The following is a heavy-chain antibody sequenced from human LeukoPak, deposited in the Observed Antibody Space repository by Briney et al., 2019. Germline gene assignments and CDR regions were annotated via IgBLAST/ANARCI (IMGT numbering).Heavy chain of an antibody. CDR2: VSGNNGNT. J-gene: IGHJ6*01. CDR3: ARDYV. CDR1: GYTSTTYG. V-gene: IGHV1-18*01. Sequence: ASVRVSCKASGYTSTTYGTSWVRHAPGQGLEWRGWVSGNNGNTNYAQNPQGRVTMTTDTSTNTAYMELRSLRSDDTAVYYCARDYVCGQGTTVTVPS.